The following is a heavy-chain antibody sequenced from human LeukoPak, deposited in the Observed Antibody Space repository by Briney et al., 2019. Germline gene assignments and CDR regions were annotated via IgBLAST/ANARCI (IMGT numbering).Heavy chain of an antibody. CDR3: ARSVIVLAGAAFDI. Sequence: SETLSLTCTVSGGSISSYYWSWMRQPPGKGLEWIGYIYYSGSTNYNPSLKSRVTISVDTSKNQFSLKLSSVTAAGTAVYYCARSVIVLAGAAFDIWGQGTMVTVSS. CDR2: IYYSGST. V-gene: IGHV4-59*01. J-gene: IGHJ3*02. D-gene: IGHD2/OR15-2a*01. CDR1: GGSISSYY.